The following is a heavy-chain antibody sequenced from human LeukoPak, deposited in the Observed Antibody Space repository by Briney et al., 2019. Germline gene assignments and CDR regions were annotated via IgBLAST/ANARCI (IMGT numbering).Heavy chain of an antibody. Sequence: ASVKVSCKASGYIFTDHYMHWVRQAPGQGLEWMGWINPNSGGTNYAQKFQGRVTMTRDTSISTAYMELSRLRSDDTAVYYCARAEVGGYYYDSSGFWGQGTLVTVSS. J-gene: IGHJ4*02. V-gene: IGHV1-2*02. CDR3: ARAEVGGYYYDSSGF. CDR1: GYIFTDHY. CDR2: INPNSGGT. D-gene: IGHD3-22*01.